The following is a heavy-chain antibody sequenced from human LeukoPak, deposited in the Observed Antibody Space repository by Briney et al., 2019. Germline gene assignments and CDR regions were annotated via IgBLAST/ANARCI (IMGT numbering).Heavy chain of an antibody. J-gene: IGHJ6*03. CDR1: GFTFSDYY. Sequence: GGSLRLSCAASGFTFSDYYMSWIRQAPGKGLEWVSYISSSGSTIYYADSVKGRFTISRDNAKNSLYLQTNSLRAEDTAVYYCAREGSNWAFYYYYYYMDVWGKGTTVTVSS. D-gene: IGHD2/OR15-2a*01. CDR3: AREGSNWAFYYYYYYMDV. CDR2: ISSSGSTI. V-gene: IGHV3-11*04.